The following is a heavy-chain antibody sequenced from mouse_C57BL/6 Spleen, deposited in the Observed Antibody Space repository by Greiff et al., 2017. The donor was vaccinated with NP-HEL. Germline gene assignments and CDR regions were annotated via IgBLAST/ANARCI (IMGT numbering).Heavy chain of an antibody. J-gene: IGHJ1*03. V-gene: IGHV2-9-1*01. D-gene: IGHD1-1*01. CDR2: IWTGGGT. CDR3: ARKLVITTVVARYWYFDV. CDR1: GFSLTSYA. Sequence: QVQLKESGPGLVAPSQSLSITCTVSGFSLTSYAISWVRQPPGKGLEWLGVIWTGGGTNYNSALKSKLSISKDNSKSQVFLKMNILQTEDTARYYWARKLVITTVVARYWYFDVWGTGTTVTVSS.